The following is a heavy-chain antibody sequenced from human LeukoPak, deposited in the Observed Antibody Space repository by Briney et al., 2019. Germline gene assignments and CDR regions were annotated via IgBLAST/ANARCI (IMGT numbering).Heavy chain of an antibody. D-gene: IGHD3-16*01. Sequence: GGSLRLSCAASGFTFSTYAMHWVRQSLGKGLEYVSAISNNGDSTSYANSVKGRFTISRDNSKNTLYLQMGSLRAEDMAVYYCARFVITAGGVYDYWGQGTLVTVSS. CDR2: ISNNGDST. CDR1: GFTFSTYA. CDR3: ARFVITAGGVYDY. V-gene: IGHV3-64*01. J-gene: IGHJ4*02.